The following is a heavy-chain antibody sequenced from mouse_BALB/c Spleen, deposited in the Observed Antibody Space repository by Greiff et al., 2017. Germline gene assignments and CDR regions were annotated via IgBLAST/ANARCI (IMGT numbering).Heavy chain of an antibody. V-gene: IGHV1S56*01. CDR1: GYTFTSYY. CDR2: IYPGNVNT. CDR3: ARLDGNYDAMDY. D-gene: IGHD2-1*01. Sequence: LVESGPELVKPGASVRISCKASGYTFTSYYIHWVKQRPGQGLEWIGWIYPGNVNTKYNEKFKGKATLTADKSSSTAYMQLSSLTSEDSAVHFCARLDGNYDAMDYWGQGTSVTVSS. J-gene: IGHJ4*01.